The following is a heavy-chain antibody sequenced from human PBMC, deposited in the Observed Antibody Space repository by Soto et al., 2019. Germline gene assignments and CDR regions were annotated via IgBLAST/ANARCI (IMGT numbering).Heavy chain of an antibody. J-gene: IGHJ5*01. CDR1: GGSFSGHS. CDR2: INHSGRV. V-gene: IGHV4-34*01. D-gene: IGHD3-22*01. Sequence: SETLSLTCAVYGGSFSGHSWTWIRQSPGKGLEWIGDINHSGRVNYSPSLKSRVTISLDTSKNQFSLTLRAVTAADTAMYYCSTRAYDTNGYYRFDPWGQGTLVTVSS. CDR3: STRAYDTNGYYRFDP.